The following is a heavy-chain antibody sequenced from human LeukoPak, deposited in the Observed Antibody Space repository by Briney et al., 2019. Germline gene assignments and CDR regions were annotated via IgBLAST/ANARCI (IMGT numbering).Heavy chain of an antibody. CDR2: ISAYNGNT. Sequence: ASVKVSCKASVYTFTSYGISWVRQAPGQGLEWMGWISAYNGNTNYAQKLQGRVTMTTDTSTSTAYMELRSLRSDDTAVYYCAREVVVPAASHRGQYDYWGQGTLVTVSS. J-gene: IGHJ4*02. CDR1: VYTFTSYG. CDR3: AREVVVPAASHRGQYDY. V-gene: IGHV1-18*01. D-gene: IGHD2-2*01.